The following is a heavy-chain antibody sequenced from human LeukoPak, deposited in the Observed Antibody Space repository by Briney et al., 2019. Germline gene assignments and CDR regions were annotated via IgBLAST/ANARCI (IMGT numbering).Heavy chain of an antibody. V-gene: IGHV1-18*01. D-gene: IGHD5-18*01. CDR3: ARDMEDTAMVTRDY. CDR1: GYTFTSYG. CDR2: ISAYNGNT. Sequence: ASVTVSCKASGYTFTSYGISWVRQAPGQGLEWMGWISAYNGNTNYAQKLQGRVTMTTDTSTSTAYMELRSLRSDDTAVYYCARDMEDTAMVTRDYWGQGTLVTVSS. J-gene: IGHJ4*02.